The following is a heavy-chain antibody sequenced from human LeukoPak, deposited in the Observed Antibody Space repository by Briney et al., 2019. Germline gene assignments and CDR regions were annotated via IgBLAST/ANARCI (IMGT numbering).Heavy chain of an antibody. Sequence: SETLSLTCTVSGGSISSYYWSGIRQPAGKGLEWIGRIYTSGSTNYNPSLKSRVTMSVDTSKNQFSLKLSSVTAADTAVYYCARDLYSGSLDAFDIWGQGTMVTVSS. V-gene: IGHV4-4*07. CDR1: GGSISSYY. CDR3: ARDLYSGSLDAFDI. CDR2: IYTSGST. D-gene: IGHD1-26*01. J-gene: IGHJ3*02.